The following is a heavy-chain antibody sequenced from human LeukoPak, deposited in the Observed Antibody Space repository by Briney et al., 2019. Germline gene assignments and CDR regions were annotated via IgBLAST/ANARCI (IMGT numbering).Heavy chain of an antibody. J-gene: IGHJ4*02. CDR1: GGSISSYY. CDR3: ARAFDWLLPNY. D-gene: IGHD3-9*01. V-gene: IGHV4-59*01. CDR2: IYYGGST. Sequence: SETLSLTCTVSGGSISSYYWSWIRQPPGKGLEWIGYIYYGGSTNYNPSLKSRVTISVDTSKNQFSLKLSSVTAADTAVYYCARAFDWLLPNYWGQGTLVTVSS.